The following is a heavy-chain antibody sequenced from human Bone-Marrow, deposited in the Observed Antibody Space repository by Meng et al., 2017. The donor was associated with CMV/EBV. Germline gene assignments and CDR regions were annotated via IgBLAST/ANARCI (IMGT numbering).Heavy chain of an antibody. CDR2: IIPILGIA. Sequence: SVKVSCKASGGTFSSYTISWVRQAPGQGLEWMGRIIPILGIANYAQKFQGRVTITADKSTSTAYMELSSLRSEDTAVYYCASYSSSSRSYFDYWGQGTLVTVSS. CDR1: GGTFSSYT. CDR3: ASYSSSSRSYFDY. J-gene: IGHJ4*02. D-gene: IGHD6-13*01. V-gene: IGHV1-69*02.